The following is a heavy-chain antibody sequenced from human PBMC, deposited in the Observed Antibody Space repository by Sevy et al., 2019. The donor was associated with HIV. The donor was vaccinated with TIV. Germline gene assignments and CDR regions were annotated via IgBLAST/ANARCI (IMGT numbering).Heavy chain of an antibody. Sequence: GGSLRLSCATSGFTFTTYWMHWVRQSPGKWLVWVSRINSDGSITDYADSVKGRFTMSRDNAKNTLYLQMNSLRAEDTAVYYCARDQFSYFDYWGQGTLVTVSS. CDR1: GFTFTTYW. D-gene: IGHD3-3*01. V-gene: IGHV3-74*01. J-gene: IGHJ4*02. CDR3: ARDQFSYFDY. CDR2: INSDGSIT.